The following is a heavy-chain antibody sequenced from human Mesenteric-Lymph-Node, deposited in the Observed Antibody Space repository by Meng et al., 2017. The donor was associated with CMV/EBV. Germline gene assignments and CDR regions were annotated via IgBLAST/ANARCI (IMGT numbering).Heavy chain of an antibody. CDR3: ARDQHGSFDP. D-gene: IGHD2-21*01. Sequence: GESLKISCGASGFTFSSYGIHWVRQAPGKGLEWVAFIRYDGSNKYYADSVKGRFTISRDNSKNTVYLQMNSLRAEDTAVYYCARDQHGSFDPWGQGTLVTVSS. CDR1: GFTFSSYG. J-gene: IGHJ5*02. V-gene: IGHV3-30*02. CDR2: IRYDGSNK.